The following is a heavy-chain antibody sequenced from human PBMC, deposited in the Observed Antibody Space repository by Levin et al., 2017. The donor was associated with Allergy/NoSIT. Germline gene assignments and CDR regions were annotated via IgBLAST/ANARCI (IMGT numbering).Heavy chain of an antibody. D-gene: IGHD3-9*01. CDR1: TFLFSDYT. V-gene: IGHV3-21*06. CDR3: ARGLKILTTGSLYHNAMDA. Sequence: TAGGSLRLSCAASTFLFSDYTMNWVRQAPGKGLEWVASISRRSSYIYYADSVKGRFTISRDNAKNSVSLQMNSLRAEDTAIYYCARGLKILTTGSLYHNAMDAWGQGTTVSVSS. CDR2: ISRRSSYI. J-gene: IGHJ6*02.